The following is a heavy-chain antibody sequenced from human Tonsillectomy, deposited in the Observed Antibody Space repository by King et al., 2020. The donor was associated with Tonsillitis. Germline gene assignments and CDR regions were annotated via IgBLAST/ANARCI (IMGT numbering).Heavy chain of an antibody. D-gene: IGHD5-12*01. Sequence: VQLVQSGAEVKKPGSSVKVSCKASGGTFSTYAISWVRQAPGQGLEWMGGFIPFFGTANYAQKFQGRVTISTDESTSTAYMELSSLRSEDTAVYYCARGIVAAIRGYYFDYWGQGTLVTVSS. V-gene: IGHV1-69*05. CDR1: GGTFSTYA. J-gene: IGHJ4*02. CDR3: ARGIVAAIRGYYFDY. CDR2: FIPFFGTA.